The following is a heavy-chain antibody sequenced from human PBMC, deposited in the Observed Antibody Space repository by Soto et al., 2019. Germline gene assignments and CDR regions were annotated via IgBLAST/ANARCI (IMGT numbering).Heavy chain of an antibody. CDR3: ARGARM. CDR1: RFTFSGFW. CDR2: IKEDGSEK. V-gene: IGHV3-7*01. Sequence: EVELVESGGDLVRPGGSLRLSCADSRFTFSGFWMYWVRQAPGKGLEWVANIKEDGSEKNYADSVRDRFTISRHNAKTSLYLQSNSLRAEDTAVSYCARGARMWGQGTMVSVSP. J-gene: IGHJ3*02.